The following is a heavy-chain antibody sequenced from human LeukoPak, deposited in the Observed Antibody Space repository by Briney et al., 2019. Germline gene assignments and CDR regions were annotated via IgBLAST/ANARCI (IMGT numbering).Heavy chain of an antibody. Sequence: SETLSLTCTVSGGSISSYYWSWIRQPPGKGLEWIGYIYYSGSTNYNPSLKSRVTILVDTSKNQFSLKLSSVTAADTAVYYCARGGGVIVSNWFDPWGQGTLVTVSS. J-gene: IGHJ5*02. CDR2: IYYSGST. CDR3: ARGGGVIVSNWFDP. D-gene: IGHD3-16*02. CDR1: GGSISSYY. V-gene: IGHV4-59*01.